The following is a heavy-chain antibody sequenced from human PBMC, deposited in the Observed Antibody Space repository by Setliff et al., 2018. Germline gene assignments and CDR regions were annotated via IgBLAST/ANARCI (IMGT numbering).Heavy chain of an antibody. Sequence: PGGSLRLSCVAPGFTFSNHEFNWVRQAPGKGLEWISYISNGGGAVKYADSVKGRFTISRDNAKSSLYLQMNSLRAEDTAVYYCARDQGSYGYRAFDSWGQGALVTVSS. CDR3: ARDQGSYGYRAFDS. J-gene: IGHJ4*02. CDR2: ISNGGGAV. V-gene: IGHV3-48*03. CDR1: GFTFSNHE. D-gene: IGHD3-16*01.